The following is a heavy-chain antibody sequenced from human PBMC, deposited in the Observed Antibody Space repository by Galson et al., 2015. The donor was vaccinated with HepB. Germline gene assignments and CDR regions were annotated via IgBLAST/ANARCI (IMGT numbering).Heavy chain of an antibody. CDR2: IPDNGVDK. Sequence: SLRLSCAASGVNFKNYAMTWVRQAPGKGLEWVSTIPDNGVDKFYADSVKGRFTISRDNSRNMLYLQLNSLRPEDTAVYCCAKHIWSGPKKDYFDYWGQGTLVTVSS. V-gene: IGHV3-23*01. D-gene: IGHD3-3*02. J-gene: IGHJ4*02. CDR1: GVNFKNYA. CDR3: AKHIWSGPKKDYFDY.